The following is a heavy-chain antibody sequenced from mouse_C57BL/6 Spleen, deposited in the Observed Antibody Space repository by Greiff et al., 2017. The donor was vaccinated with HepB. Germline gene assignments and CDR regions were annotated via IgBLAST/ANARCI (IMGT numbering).Heavy chain of an antibody. CDR3: ARGSLLPHYFDC. Sequence: QVQLQQPGAELVRPGTSVKLSCKASGYTFTSYWMHWVKQRPGQGLEWIGVIDPSDSYTNYNQKFKGKATLTVDTSSSTAYMQLSSLNSEDSAVYYCARGSLLPHYFDCWGQGTTLTVAS. CDR2: IDPSDSYT. V-gene: IGHV1-59*01. D-gene: IGHD1-1*01. J-gene: IGHJ2*01. CDR1: GYTFTSYW.